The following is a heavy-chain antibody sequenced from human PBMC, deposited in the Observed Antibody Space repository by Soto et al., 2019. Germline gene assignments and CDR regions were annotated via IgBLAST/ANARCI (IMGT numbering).Heavy chain of an antibody. CDR3: ARETYYSGHVIGNLDL. CDR1: GVTCISYG. Sequence: GSLRVTCAASGVTCISYGMHLVRQSAVKGLEWVAVISYDGSNKYYADSVKGRFTISRDNSKNSLYLQMSSLTIEDAAIYYCARETYYSGHVIGNLDLWGRGTLVTVSS. J-gene: IGHJ2*01. CDR2: ISYDGSNK. D-gene: IGHD5-12*01. V-gene: IGHV3-30*03.